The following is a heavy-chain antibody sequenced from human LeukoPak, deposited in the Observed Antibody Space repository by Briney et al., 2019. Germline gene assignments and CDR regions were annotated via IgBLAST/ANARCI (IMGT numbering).Heavy chain of an antibody. D-gene: IGHD3-22*01. V-gene: IGHV4-39*07. J-gene: IGHJ3*02. Sequence: SETLSLTCTVSGGSISSSSYYWGWSRQPPGKGLEWVGSIYYSGSTYYNPSLKSRVTISLDTPQNHISLKLRTVTSADTAVYYCARVGGNTMIVVLITDAFDTWGQGTMVTVSS. CDR2: IYYSGST. CDR3: ARVGGNTMIVVLITDAFDT. CDR1: GGSISSSSYY.